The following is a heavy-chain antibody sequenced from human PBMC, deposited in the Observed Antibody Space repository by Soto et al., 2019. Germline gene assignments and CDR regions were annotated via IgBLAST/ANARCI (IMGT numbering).Heavy chain of an antibody. D-gene: IGHD6-19*01. J-gene: IGHJ6*02. Sequence: ASVKVSCKASGYTFTSYAMHWVRQAPGQRLEWMGWINAGNGNTKYSQKFQGRVTITRDTSASTAYMELSSLRSEDTAVYYCARGPYSNGWDYYYYGKDVWGQGTTVTVSS. CDR3: ARGPYSNGWDYYYYGKDV. V-gene: IGHV1-3*01. CDR2: INAGNGNT. CDR1: GYTFTSYA.